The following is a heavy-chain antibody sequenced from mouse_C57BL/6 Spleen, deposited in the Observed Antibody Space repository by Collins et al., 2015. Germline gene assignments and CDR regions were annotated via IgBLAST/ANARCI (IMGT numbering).Heavy chain of an antibody. CDR3: ARPRFSYYYAMDY. CDR2: INPDSSTI. CDR1: GFDFSRYW. Sequence: EVKLLESGGGLVQPGGSLKLSCAASGFDFSRYWMSWVRQAPGKGLEWIGEINPDSSTINYTPSLKDKFIISRDNAKNTLYLQMSKVRSEDTALYYCARPRFSYYYAMDYWGQGTSVTVSS. D-gene: IGHD6-2*01. V-gene: IGHV4-1*02. J-gene: IGHJ4*01.